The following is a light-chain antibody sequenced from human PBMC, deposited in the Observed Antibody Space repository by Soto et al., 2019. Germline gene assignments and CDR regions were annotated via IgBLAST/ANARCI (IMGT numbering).Light chain of an antibody. J-gene: IGLJ3*02. Sequence: QPVLTQPPSASGTPGQRVTISCSGSRSNIGTKTVHWYQQLPGTAPKLLIYSNNQRPSGVPDRFSGSKSGTSASLAISGLQSEDEADYYCAAWDDSLNGPVFGGGTKLTVL. V-gene: IGLV1-44*01. CDR1: RSNIGTKT. CDR3: AAWDDSLNGPV. CDR2: SNN.